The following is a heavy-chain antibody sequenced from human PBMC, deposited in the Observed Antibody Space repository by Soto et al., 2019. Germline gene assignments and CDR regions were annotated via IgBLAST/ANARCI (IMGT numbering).Heavy chain of an antibody. CDR2: ISGSGGST. CDR1: GFTFSSYA. D-gene: IGHD6-19*01. J-gene: IGHJ4*02. CDR3: AKGGYSSGWYLYYFDY. V-gene: IGHV3-23*01. Sequence: EVQLLESGGGLVQPRGSLRLSCAASGFTFSSYAMSWVRQAPGKGLEWVSAISGSGGSTYYADSVKGRFTISRDNSKNTLYLQMNSLRAEDTAVYYCAKGGYSSGWYLYYFDYWGQGTLVTVSS.